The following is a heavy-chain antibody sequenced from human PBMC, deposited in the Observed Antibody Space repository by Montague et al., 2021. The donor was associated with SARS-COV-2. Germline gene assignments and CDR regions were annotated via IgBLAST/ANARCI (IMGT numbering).Heavy chain of an antibody. CDR1: GASISSYY. Sequence: SETLSLTCSVSGASISSYYWSWIRQPPGKGLEWIAYHYSSGITNYNPSLKSRVTISVDTSKNQFSLKLKSVTAADTAVYYCAREGLVGGYYFDVWGQGTLVTVSS. CDR2: HYSSGIT. CDR3: AREGLVGGYYFDV. J-gene: IGHJ4*02. D-gene: IGHD3-16*01. V-gene: IGHV4-4*08.